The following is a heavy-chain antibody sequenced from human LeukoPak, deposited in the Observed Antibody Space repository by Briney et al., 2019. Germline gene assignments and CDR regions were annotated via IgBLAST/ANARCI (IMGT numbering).Heavy chain of an antibody. CDR1: GCTFTDYY. D-gene: IGHD6-19*01. V-gene: IGHV1-2*04. Sequence: ASVKVSCKASGCTFTDYYMHWVRQAPGQGLEWMGWMNPNSGDTNYAQKFQGWVTMTRDTSINTAYMELSRLKSDDTAIYYCAKLVDSSGWVFDFWGQGTLVTVSS. CDR2: MNPNSGDT. CDR3: AKLVDSSGWVFDF. J-gene: IGHJ4*02.